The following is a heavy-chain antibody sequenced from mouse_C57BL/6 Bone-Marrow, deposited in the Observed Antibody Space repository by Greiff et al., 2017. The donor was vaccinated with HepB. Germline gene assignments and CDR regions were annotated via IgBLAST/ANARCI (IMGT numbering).Heavy chain of an antibody. J-gene: IGHJ4*01. CDR3: ARDEGHYYGSSYGAMDY. Sequence: DVMLVESGGGLVKPGGSLKLSCAASGFTFSSYAMSWVRQTPEKRLEWVATISDGGSYTYYPDNVKGRFTISRDNAKNNLYLQMSHLKSEDTAMYYCARDEGHYYGSSYGAMDYWGQGTSVTVSS. V-gene: IGHV5-4*01. D-gene: IGHD1-1*01. CDR1: GFTFSSYA. CDR2: ISDGGSYT.